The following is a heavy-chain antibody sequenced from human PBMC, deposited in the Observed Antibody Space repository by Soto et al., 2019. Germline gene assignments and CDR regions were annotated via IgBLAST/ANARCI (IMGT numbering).Heavy chain of an antibody. CDR3: ARAYDTSWGGFDP. J-gene: IGHJ5*02. D-gene: IGHD2-2*01. Sequence: QVQLVQSGAEVKKPGASVKVSCKPSGYTFINYYIHWVRQAPGQGLEWMGIIDPSDGSTTFAQKFQERVSMTRDTSTITVFMELRTLRAAATGLDCWARAYDTSWGGFDPWGQGTLVTVSS. CDR2: IDPSDGST. V-gene: IGHV1-46*03. CDR1: GYTFINYY.